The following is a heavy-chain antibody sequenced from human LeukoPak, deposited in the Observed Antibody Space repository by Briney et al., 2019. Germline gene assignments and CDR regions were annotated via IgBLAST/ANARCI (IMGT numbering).Heavy chain of an antibody. CDR1: GFTFDDYA. J-gene: IGHJ4*02. D-gene: IGHD6-19*01. CDR2: ISGDGGST. CDR3: AKDIFHSSGWYGDY. Sequence: PGGSLRLSRAASGFTFDDYAMHWVRQAPGKGLEWVSLISGDGGSTYYADSVKGRFTISRDNSKNSLYLQMNSLRTEDTALYYCAKDIFHSSGWYGDYWGQGTLVTVSS. V-gene: IGHV3-43*02.